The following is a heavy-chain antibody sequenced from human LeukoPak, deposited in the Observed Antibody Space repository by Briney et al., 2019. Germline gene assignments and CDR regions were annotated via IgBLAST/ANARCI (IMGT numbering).Heavy chain of an antibody. J-gene: IGHJ4*02. Sequence: GASVKVSCKASGYTFTGYYMHWVRQAPGQGLEWMGWINPNSGGTNYAQKFQGRVTMTRDTSISTAYTELSRLRSDDTAVYYCARSSPRAIAARPLFYYWGQGTLVTVSS. D-gene: IGHD6-6*01. CDR2: INPNSGGT. CDR1: GYTFTGYY. V-gene: IGHV1-2*02. CDR3: ARSSPRAIAARPLFYY.